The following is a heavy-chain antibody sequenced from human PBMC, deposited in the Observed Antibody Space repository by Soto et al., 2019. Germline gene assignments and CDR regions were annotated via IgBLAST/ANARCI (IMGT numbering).Heavy chain of an antibody. D-gene: IGHD6-6*01. CDR1: GFTLSGYA. Sequence: GGSLRLSCAASGFTLSGYARDWVRQAPGKGLEYVSGISSNGVGTYYANSVQGRFTISRDNSKNTVYLQMGSLRPEDMAVYYCARRARPDFYYMDVWGKGTTVTVSS. V-gene: IGHV3-64*01. J-gene: IGHJ6*03. CDR2: ISSNGVGT. CDR3: ARRARPDFYYMDV.